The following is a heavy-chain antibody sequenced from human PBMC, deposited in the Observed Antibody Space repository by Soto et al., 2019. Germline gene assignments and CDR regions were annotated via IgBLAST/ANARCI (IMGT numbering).Heavy chain of an antibody. CDR1: GFTFDDYA. CDR3: AKGGASYYYYYMDV. J-gene: IGHJ6*03. V-gene: IGHV3-9*01. Sequence: SLKISCAASGFTFDDYAMHWVRQAPGKGLEWVSGISWNSGSIGYADSVKGRFTISRDSAKNSLYLQMNSLRAEDTALYYCAKGGASYYYYYMDVWGKGTTVTVSS. CDR2: ISWNSGSI.